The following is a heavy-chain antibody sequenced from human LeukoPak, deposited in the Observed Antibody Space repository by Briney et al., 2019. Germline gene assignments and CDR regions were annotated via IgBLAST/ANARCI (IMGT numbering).Heavy chain of an antibody. D-gene: IGHD6-6*01. V-gene: IGHV3-30*03. CDR2: ISYDGSNK. J-gene: IGHJ3*02. Sequence: PGGSLRLSCAASGFTFSSYGMHWVRQAPGKGLEWVAVISYDGSNKYYADSVKGRFTISRDNSKNTLYLQMNSLRAEDTAVYYCARDRSYGGDAFDIWGQGTMVTVSS. CDR1: GFTFSSYG. CDR3: ARDRSYGGDAFDI.